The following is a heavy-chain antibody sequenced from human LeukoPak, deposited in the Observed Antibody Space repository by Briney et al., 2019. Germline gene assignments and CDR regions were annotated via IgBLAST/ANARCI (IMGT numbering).Heavy chain of an antibody. D-gene: IGHD6-6*01. CDR2: IIPIFGTA. CDR3: AGTPSYSSSFPPDY. V-gene: IGHV1-69*05. J-gene: IGHJ4*02. Sequence: SVKVSCKASGGTFSSYAISWVRQAPGQGLEWMGGIIPIFGTANYAQKFQGRVTITTDESTSTAYMELSSLRSEDTAVYYCAGTPSYSSSFPPDYWGQGTLVTVSS. CDR1: GGTFSSYA.